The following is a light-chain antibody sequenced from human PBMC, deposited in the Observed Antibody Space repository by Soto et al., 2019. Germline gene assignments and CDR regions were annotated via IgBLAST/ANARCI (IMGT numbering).Light chain of an antibody. CDR1: QSVSSSY. Sequence: EIVLTQSPGTLSLSPGERATLSCRASQSVSSSYLAWYQQKPGQAPRLLIYAASSRATGIPDRIRGSGSGTDFTLTISRREPEDFAVYHWQQYGSPRPPTFGGGTTVEIK. V-gene: IGKV3-20*01. J-gene: IGKJ4*01. CDR2: AAS. CDR3: QQYGSPRPPT.